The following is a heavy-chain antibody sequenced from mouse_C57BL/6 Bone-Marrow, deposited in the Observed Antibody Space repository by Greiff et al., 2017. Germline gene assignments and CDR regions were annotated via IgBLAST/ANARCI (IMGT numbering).Heavy chain of an antibody. CDR1: GFTFSNYA. CDR3: AILDLDY. CDR2: ISDGGSYT. V-gene: IGHV5-4*03. Sequence: EVKLVESGGGLVKPGGSLKLSCAASGFTFSNYAMSWVRQTPEKRLEWVATISDGGSYTYSPDNVKGRFTISRATANNNLYLQMGQLKAEDTSMYYGAILDLDYGGQGTTLTVSS. J-gene: IGHJ2*01.